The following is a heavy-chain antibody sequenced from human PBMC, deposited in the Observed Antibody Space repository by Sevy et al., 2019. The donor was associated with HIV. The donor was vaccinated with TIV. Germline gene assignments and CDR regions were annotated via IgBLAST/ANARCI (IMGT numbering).Heavy chain of an antibody. CDR3: ATVGLRYFSGSSSYQGDWFDP. Sequence: ASVKVSCKVSGYTLTKLSIDWVRQAPGKALEWMGECDPQDVKTISSQRFQGRLTMTVDTSTDTAYMELSSLTSEDTAVYYCATVGLRYFSGSSSYQGDWFDPWGQGTLVTVSS. J-gene: IGHJ5*02. D-gene: IGHD2-15*01. CDR1: GYTLTKLS. V-gene: IGHV1-24*01. CDR2: CDPQDVKT.